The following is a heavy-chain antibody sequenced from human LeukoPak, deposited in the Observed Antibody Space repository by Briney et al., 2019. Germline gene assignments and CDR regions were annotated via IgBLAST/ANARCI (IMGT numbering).Heavy chain of an antibody. D-gene: IGHD5-18*01. V-gene: IGHV3-23*01. Sequence: GGSLRLSCAASGFTFSSYGMHWVRQAPGKGLEWVSALSGSGGSTYYADSVKGRFTISRDNSKNTLYLQMNSLRAEDTAVYYCAKRDTAAEGDYYVDVWGKGTTVTISS. CDR2: LSGSGGST. J-gene: IGHJ6*03. CDR3: AKRDTAAEGDYYVDV. CDR1: GFTFSSYG.